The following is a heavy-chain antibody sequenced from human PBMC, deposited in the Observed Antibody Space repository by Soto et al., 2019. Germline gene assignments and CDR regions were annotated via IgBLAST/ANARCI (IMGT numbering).Heavy chain of an antibody. CDR2: ISHRSLTI. Sequence: GSLRLSCAASGFTFSDHYMAWFRQTPERGLEWLAYISHRSLTIYHARSVKDRFTISRDDATDSIYLQMNNLRVEDTAVYFCARGGGSSPFDCWGQGTVVTVSS. D-gene: IGHD6-6*01. V-gene: IGHV3-11*01. CDR1: GFTFSDHY. J-gene: IGHJ4*02. CDR3: ARGGGSSPFDC.